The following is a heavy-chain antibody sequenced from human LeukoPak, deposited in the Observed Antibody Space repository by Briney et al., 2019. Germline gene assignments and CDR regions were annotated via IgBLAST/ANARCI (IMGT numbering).Heavy chain of an antibody. V-gene: IGHV3-21*01. D-gene: IGHD2-15*01. Sequence: GGSLRLSCAASGFTFSSYSMNWVRQAPGKGLEWVSSISSSSSYIYYADSVKGRFTISRDNAKNSLYLQMNSLRAEDTAVYYCARRRGSGGSCYRNCQTLYYFDYWGQGTLVTVSS. J-gene: IGHJ4*02. CDR3: ARRRGSGGSCYRNCQTLYYFDY. CDR1: GFTFSSYS. CDR2: ISSSSSYI.